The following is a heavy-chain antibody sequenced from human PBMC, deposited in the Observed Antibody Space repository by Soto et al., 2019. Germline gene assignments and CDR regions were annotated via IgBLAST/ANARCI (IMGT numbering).Heavy chain of an antibody. CDR1: GGSFIGYY. CDR2: INHSGST. Sequence: QVELQQWGAGLLKPSETLSLTCAVYGGSFIGYYWSWIRQPPGKGLEWIGEINHSGSTNYNPSLKSRVTISVDMSKNQFSLKLSSVTAADTAVYYCARPGFSSSWFLGNSYYYMDVWGKGTTVTVSS. D-gene: IGHD6-13*01. CDR3: ARPGFSSSWFLGNSYYYMDV. V-gene: IGHV4-34*01. J-gene: IGHJ6*03.